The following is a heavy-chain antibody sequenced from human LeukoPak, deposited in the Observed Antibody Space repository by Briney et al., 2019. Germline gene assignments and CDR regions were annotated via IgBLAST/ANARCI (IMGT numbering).Heavy chain of an antibody. D-gene: IGHD1-26*01. CDR3: ARPDSGSYGTSEAFDI. Sequence: SQTLFLTCTVSGGSISSGDYYWSWIRQPPGKGLEWIGYIYYSGSTYYNPSLKSRVTISVDTSKNQFSLKLSSVTAADTAVYYCARPDSGSYGTSEAFDIWGQGTMVTVSS. V-gene: IGHV4-30-4*08. J-gene: IGHJ3*02. CDR2: IYYSGST. CDR1: GGSISSGDYY.